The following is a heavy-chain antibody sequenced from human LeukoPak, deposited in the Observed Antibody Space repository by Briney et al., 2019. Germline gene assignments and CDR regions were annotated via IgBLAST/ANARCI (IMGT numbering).Heavy chain of an antibody. V-gene: IGHV4-34*01. D-gene: IGHD6-19*01. CDR3: AYSGWYGAYYFDY. CDR2: INHSGST. CDR1: GGSFSGYY. Sequence: PSETLSLTCAVYGGSFSGYYWSWIRQPPGKGLEWIGEINHSGSTNYNPSLKSRVTISVDTSKNQFSLKLSSVTAADTAVYYCAYSGWYGAYYFDYWGQGTLVTVSS. J-gene: IGHJ4*02.